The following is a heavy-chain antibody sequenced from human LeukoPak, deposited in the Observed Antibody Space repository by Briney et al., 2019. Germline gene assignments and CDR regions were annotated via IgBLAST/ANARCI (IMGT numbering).Heavy chain of an antibody. CDR3: ARGSYWFDP. CDR1: GGSISNPY. CDR2: IYYSGST. D-gene: IGHD2-15*01. J-gene: IGHJ5*02. V-gene: IGHV4-59*11. Sequence: SETLSLTCTVPGGSISNPYWSWIRQPPGKGREWVGYIYYSGSTNSNPSLKSRVTISVDTSKNQFSLKLSSVTAADTAVYYCARGSYWFDPWGQGTLVTVSS.